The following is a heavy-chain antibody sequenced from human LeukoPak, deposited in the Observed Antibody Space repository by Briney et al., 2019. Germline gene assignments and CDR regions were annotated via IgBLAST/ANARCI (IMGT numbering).Heavy chain of an antibody. CDR1: GFTFSDYY. CDR3: ARRQHLYDFWSGPNYYYYYMDV. V-gene: IGHV3-11*01. D-gene: IGHD3-3*01. J-gene: IGHJ6*03. CDR2: ISSSGSTI. Sequence: GGSLRLSCAASGFTFSDYYMSWIRQAPGKGLEWVSYISSSGSTIYYADSVKGRFTISRDNAKNSLYLQMNSLRAEDTAVYYCARRQHLYDFWSGPNYYYYYMDVWGKGTTVTVSS.